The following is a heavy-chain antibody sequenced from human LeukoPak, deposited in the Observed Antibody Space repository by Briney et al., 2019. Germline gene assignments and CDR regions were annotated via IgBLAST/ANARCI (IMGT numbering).Heavy chain of an antibody. V-gene: IGHV1-8*01. CDR3: ARGLLRYFDWLLY. Sequence: GASVKVSCKASGYTFTSYDINWVRQATGQGLEWMGWMNPNSGDTGYAQKFQGRVTMTRNTSISTAYMELSSLRSEDTAVYYCARGLLRYFDWLLYWGQGTLVTVSS. J-gene: IGHJ4*02. D-gene: IGHD3-9*01. CDR1: GYTFTSYD. CDR2: MNPNSGDT.